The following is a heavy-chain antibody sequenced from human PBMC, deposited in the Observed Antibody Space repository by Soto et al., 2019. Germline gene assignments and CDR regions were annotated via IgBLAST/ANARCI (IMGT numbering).Heavy chain of an antibody. CDR1: GFTVSGNY. V-gene: IGHV3-66*01. Sequence: GGSLRLSCAASGFTVSGNYMMWVRQAPGKGLEWVSAIYSDDTTYYADSVKGRFTISRDNSKDTLYLQMNSLRAEDTAVYYCAKSVGYYYDSSGYYFDYWGQGTLVTVSS. J-gene: IGHJ4*02. CDR2: IYSDDTT. CDR3: AKSVGYYYDSSGYYFDY. D-gene: IGHD3-22*01.